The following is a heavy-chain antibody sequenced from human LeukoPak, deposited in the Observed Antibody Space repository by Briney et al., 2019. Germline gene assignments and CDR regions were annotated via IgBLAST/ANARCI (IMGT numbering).Heavy chain of an antibody. CDR1: GGTFSSYA. Sequence: GASVTVSCKASGGTFSSYAISWVRQAPGQGLEWMGRIIPILGIANYAQKFQGRVTITADKSTSTAYMELSSLRSEDTAVYYCARDRTIYYGMDVWGQGTTVTVSS. J-gene: IGHJ6*02. V-gene: IGHV1-69*04. CDR2: IIPILGIA. D-gene: IGHD1-1*01. CDR3: ARDRTIYYGMDV.